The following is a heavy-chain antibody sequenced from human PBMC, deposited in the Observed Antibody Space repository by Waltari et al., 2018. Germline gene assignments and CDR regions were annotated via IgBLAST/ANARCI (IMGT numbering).Heavy chain of an antibody. CDR1: GYTLTELS. D-gene: IGHD1-26*01. Sequence: QVQLVQSGAEVKKPGASVKVSCKVSGYTLTELSMHWVRQAPGTGLEWMGGFDPEDGETIYAQKFQGRVTMTEDTSTDTAYMELSSLRSEDTAVYYCATIGSVGATRVYYYGMDVWGQGTTVTVSS. V-gene: IGHV1-24*01. J-gene: IGHJ6*02. CDR2: FDPEDGET. CDR3: ATIGSVGATRVYYYGMDV.